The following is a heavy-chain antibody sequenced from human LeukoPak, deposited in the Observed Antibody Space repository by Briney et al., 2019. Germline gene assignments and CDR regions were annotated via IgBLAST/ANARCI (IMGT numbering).Heavy chain of an antibody. CDR3: ARDPTRSPGGGFFSPLGY. Sequence: ASVKVSCKASGGSFSSYVITWVRQAPGQGLEWMGWINTNTATPMYAQGFSGRFVFSLDVSDSTAYLHINSLEAGDTAVYYCARDPTRSPGGGFFSPLGYWGQGSLVTVSS. CDR2: INTNTATP. J-gene: IGHJ4*02. D-gene: IGHD3-22*01. V-gene: IGHV7-4-1*02. CDR1: GGSFSSYV.